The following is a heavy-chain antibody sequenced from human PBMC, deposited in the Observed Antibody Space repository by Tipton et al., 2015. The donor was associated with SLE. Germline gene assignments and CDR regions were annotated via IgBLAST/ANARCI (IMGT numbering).Heavy chain of an antibody. CDR3: ARGRIAVAGNHFDY. D-gene: IGHD6-19*01. CDR2: IDHSGIT. J-gene: IGHJ4*02. Sequence: GLVKPSEALSLTCGVSGGSFSDYYWNWIRQSPGKGLEWIGEIDHSGITNYNPSLESRLTTSVDTSKNQFSLKLSSVTAADTAVYYCARGRIAVAGNHFDYWGQGTLVTVSS. CDR1: GGSFSDYY. V-gene: IGHV4-34*01.